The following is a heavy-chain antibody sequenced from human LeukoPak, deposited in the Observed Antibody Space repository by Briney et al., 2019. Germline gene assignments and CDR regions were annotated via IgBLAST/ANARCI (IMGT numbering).Heavy chain of an antibody. CDR1: GGSISSCY. CDR2: IYYSGST. Sequence: SETLSLTCTVSGGSISSCYWSWIRQPPGKGLEWIGYIYYSGSTNYNPSLKSRVTISVDTSKNQFSLKLSSVTAADTAVYYCARHAYSSSWLGEIDYWGQGTLVTVSS. V-gene: IGHV4-59*01. J-gene: IGHJ4*02. D-gene: IGHD6-13*01. CDR3: ARHAYSSSWLGEIDY.